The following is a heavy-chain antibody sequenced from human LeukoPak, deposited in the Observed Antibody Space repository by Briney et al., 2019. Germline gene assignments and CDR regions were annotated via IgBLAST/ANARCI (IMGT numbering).Heavy chain of an antibody. CDR2: INQDGSVI. CDR1: GFRFSSFS. CDR3: ARIGYTSSSNDY. D-gene: IGHD2-15*01. V-gene: IGHV3-7*01. J-gene: IGHJ4*02. Sequence: PGGSLRLSCEASGFRFSSFSMNWVRQAPGKGLEWVANINQDGSVIYYVDSVKGRFIISRDNAKNSLSLQMNSLRVEDTAVYYCARIGYTSSSNDYWGQGTLVTVSS.